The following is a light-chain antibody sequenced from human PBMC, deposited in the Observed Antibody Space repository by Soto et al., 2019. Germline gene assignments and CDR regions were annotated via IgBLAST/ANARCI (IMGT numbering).Light chain of an antibody. CDR1: QSVSSN. CDR3: QQYNNWPPNT. V-gene: IGKV3-15*01. CDR2: GAS. J-gene: IGKJ2*01. Sequence: EIVMTQSPATLSVSPGERATLSCRASQSVSSNLAWYQQKPGQAPRLLIYGASTRATGIPARFSGSGSGTEFTLTISSLQSEDFAVCYCQQYNNWPPNTFGQGT.